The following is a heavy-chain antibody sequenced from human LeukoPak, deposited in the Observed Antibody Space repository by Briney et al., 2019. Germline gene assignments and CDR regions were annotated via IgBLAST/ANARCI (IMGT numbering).Heavy chain of an antibody. D-gene: IGHD3-22*01. J-gene: IGHJ4*02. CDR3: AKDLYDSSGYYPPTYFDY. V-gene: IGHV3-23*01. CDR2: ISGSGGST. CDR1: GFTFSSYA. Sequence: GGSLRLSCAASGFTFSSYAMSWARQAPGKGLEWVSAISGSGGSTYYADSVKGRFTISRDNSKNTLYLQMNSLRAEDTAVYYCAKDLYDSSGYYPPTYFDYWGQGTLVTVSS.